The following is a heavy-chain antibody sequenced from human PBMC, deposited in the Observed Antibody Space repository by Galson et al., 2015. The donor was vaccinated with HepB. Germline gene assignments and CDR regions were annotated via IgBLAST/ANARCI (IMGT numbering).Heavy chain of an antibody. CDR2: IYPGDSDT. D-gene: IGHD6-13*01. CDR3: ARYFSIAAAAKHAFDI. J-gene: IGHJ3*02. CDR1: GSSFSSYW. V-gene: IGHV5-51*01. Sequence: QSGAEVKKPGESLKISCKGSGSSFSSYWIGWVRQMPGKGLEWRGIIYPGDSDTRYSPSFQGQVTISADKSISTAYLQWSSLKASDTAMYYCARYFSIAAAAKHAFDIWGQGTMVTVSS.